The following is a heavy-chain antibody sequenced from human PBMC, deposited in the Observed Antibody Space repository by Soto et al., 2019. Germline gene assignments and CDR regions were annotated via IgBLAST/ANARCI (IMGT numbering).Heavy chain of an antibody. CDR2: TYYRSKWYN. CDR3: ARQAPPYSSSFPHFDY. Sequence: SQTLSLTCAISGDSVSSNSAAWNWIRQSPSRGLEWLGRTYYRSKWYNDYAVSVKSRITINPDTPKNQFSLQLNSVTPEDTAVYYCARQAPPYSSSFPHFDYWGQGTLVTVSS. D-gene: IGHD6-6*01. J-gene: IGHJ4*02. V-gene: IGHV6-1*01. CDR1: GDSVSSNSAA.